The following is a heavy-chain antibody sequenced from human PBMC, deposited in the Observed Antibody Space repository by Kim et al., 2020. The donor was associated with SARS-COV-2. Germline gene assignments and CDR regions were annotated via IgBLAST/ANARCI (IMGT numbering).Heavy chain of an antibody. CDR2: IGTAGDT. CDR1: GFTFSSYD. Sequence: GGSLRLSCAASGFTFSSYDMHWVRQATGKGLEWVSAIGTAGDTYYPGSVKGRFTISRENAKNSLYLQMNSLRAGDTAVYYCARAHLPYQDYDFWSGYYVARFDGMDVWGQGTTVTVSS. D-gene: IGHD3-3*01. V-gene: IGHV3-13*01. CDR3: ARAHLPYQDYDFWSGYYVARFDGMDV. J-gene: IGHJ6*02.